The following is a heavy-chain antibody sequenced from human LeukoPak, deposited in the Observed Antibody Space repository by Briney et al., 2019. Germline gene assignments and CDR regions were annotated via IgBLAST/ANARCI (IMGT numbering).Heavy chain of an antibody. Sequence: SETLSLTCTVSGGSISSYYWGWIRQPAGKGLEWIGRIYTSGSTNYNPSLKSRVTISVDTSKNQFSLRLSSVTAADTAVYYCARVTGYVMEDYFDYWGQGTLVTVSS. D-gene: IGHD6-13*01. J-gene: IGHJ4*02. CDR2: IYTSGST. CDR3: ARVTGYVMEDYFDY. V-gene: IGHV4-4*07. CDR1: GGSISSYY.